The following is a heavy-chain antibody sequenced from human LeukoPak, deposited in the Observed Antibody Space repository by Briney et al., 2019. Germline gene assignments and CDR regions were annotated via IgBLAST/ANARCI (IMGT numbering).Heavy chain of an antibody. CDR1: GGSISSGGYS. Sequence: SETLSLTCAASGGSISSGGYSWSWIRQPPGKGLEWIGYIYHSGSTYYNPSLRSRVTISVDRSKNQFSLKLSSVTAADTAVYYCASGGNLDYWGQGTLVTVSS. J-gene: IGHJ4*02. CDR3: ASGGNLDY. V-gene: IGHV4-30-2*01. CDR2: IYHSGST. D-gene: IGHD4-23*01.